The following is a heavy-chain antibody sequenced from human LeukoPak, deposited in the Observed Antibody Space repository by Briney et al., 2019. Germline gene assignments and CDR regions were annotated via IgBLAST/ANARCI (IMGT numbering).Heavy chain of an antibody. Sequence: GGSLRLSCAASGFTFSSSWMHWVRQAPGKGLVWVSRISNVGSSTNYADSVKGRFTISRDNAKNRLYLQMNSLRAEDMAVYYCARDYLGWFDPWGQGTLVTVS. V-gene: IGHV3-74*01. CDR2: ISNVGSST. CDR1: GFTFSSSW. CDR3: ARDYLGWFDP. J-gene: IGHJ5*02.